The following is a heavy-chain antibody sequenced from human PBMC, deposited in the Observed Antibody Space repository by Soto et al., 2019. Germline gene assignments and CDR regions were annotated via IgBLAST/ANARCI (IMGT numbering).Heavy chain of an antibody. Sequence: SVNVSCKASGGTFSSYTISWVRQAPGQGLEWMGRIIPIRGIANYAQKFQGRVTMTGDTSTSTAYMELSSLRSEDTAVYYCARVNCRGGSCYFFWFDPWGQGTLVSVSS. CDR2: IIPIRGIA. J-gene: IGHJ5*02. V-gene: IGHV1-69*02. CDR1: GGTFSSYT. D-gene: IGHD2-15*01. CDR3: ARVNCRGGSCYFFWFDP.